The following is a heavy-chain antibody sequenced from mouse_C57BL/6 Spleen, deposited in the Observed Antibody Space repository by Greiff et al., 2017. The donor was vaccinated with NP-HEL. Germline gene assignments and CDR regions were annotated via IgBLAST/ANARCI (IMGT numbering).Heavy chain of an antibody. V-gene: IGHV1-22*01. CDR2: INPNNGGT. D-gene: IGHD1-2*01. J-gene: IGHJ2*01. CDR3: ARRGGWDYFDY. Sequence: DVQLQESGPELVKPGASVKMSCKASGYTFTDYNMHWVKQSHGKSLEWIGYINPNNGGTSYNQKFKGKATLTVNKSSSTAYMELRSLTSEDSAVYYCARRGGWDYFDYWGQGTTLTVSS. CDR1: GYTFTDYN.